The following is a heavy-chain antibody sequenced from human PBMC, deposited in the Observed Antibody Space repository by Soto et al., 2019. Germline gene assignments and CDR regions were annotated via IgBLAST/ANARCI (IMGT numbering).Heavy chain of an antibody. D-gene: IGHD2-8*02. CDR2: IFHDGNT. CDR3: ARHEGWTGPDQ. CDR1: GAPIGSGGW. J-gene: IGHJ5*02. Sequence: SETLSLTCAVSGAPIGSGGWRRWVRQPPGKGLEWIAEIFHDGNTNYSPSLKSRVTISVDKSQNQFSLNVYSVTAADTAVYYCARHEGWTGPDQWGQGTLVTVSS. V-gene: IGHV4-4*02.